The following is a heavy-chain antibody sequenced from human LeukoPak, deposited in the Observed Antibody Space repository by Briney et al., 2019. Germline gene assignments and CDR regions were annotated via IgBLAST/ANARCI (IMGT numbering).Heavy chain of an antibody. D-gene: IGHD2-2*01. CDR1: GGSFSGYY. CDR3: ARVPRTTRLDY. V-gene: IGHV4-34*01. J-gene: IGHJ4*02. CDR2: INHSGST. Sequence: SETLSLTCAVYGGSFSGYYWSWIRQPPRKGLEWIGEINHSGSTNYNPSLKSRVTISVDTSKNQFSLKLSSVTAADTAVYYCARVPRTTRLDYWGQGTLVTVSS.